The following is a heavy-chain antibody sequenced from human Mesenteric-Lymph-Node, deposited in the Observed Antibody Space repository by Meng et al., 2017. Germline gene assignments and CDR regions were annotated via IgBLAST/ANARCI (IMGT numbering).Heavy chain of an antibody. CDR2: INWNGGST. V-gene: IGHV3-20*04. D-gene: IGHD3-9*01. CDR3: AREGSLKLRYFDWFSHDAFDI. Sequence: GGSLRLSCAASGFTFDDYGMSWVRQAPGKGLEWVSGINWNGGSTGYADSVKGRFTISRDNAKNSLYLQMNSLRAEDTALYYCAREGSLKLRYFDWFSHDAFDIWGQGTMVTVSS. J-gene: IGHJ3*02. CDR1: GFTFDDYG.